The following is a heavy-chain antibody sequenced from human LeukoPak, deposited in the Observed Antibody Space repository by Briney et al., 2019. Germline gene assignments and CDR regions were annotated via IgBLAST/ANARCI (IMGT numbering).Heavy chain of an antibody. D-gene: IGHD5-18*01. V-gene: IGHV3-23*01. CDR2: ISGSGGST. J-gene: IGHJ4*02. CDR3: AKARRGGQLWFIETPFDY. Sequence: GGSLRLSCAASGFTFSSYAMSWVRQAPGKGLEWVSAISGSGGSTYYADSVKGRFTISRDNSKNTLYLQMNSLRAEDTAVYYCAKARRGGQLWFIETPFDYWGQGTLATVSS. CDR1: GFTFSSYA.